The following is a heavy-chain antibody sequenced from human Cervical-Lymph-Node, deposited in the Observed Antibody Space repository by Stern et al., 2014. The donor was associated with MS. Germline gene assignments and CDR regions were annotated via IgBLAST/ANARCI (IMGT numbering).Heavy chain of an antibody. V-gene: IGHV1-69*01. D-gene: IGHD4-17*01. CDR2: IIPIFGTA. Sequence: QVQLMQSGAEVTKPGSSVKVSCKASGGTFSSYAISWVRQAPGQGLEWMGGIIPIFGTANYAQKFQGRVTITADESTSTAYMELSSLRSEDTAVYYCARRHDYGDFFDYWGQGTLVTVSS. CDR1: GGTFSSYA. J-gene: IGHJ4*02. CDR3: ARRHDYGDFFDY.